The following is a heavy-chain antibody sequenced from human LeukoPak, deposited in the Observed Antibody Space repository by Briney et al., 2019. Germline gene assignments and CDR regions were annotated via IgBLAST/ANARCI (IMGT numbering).Heavy chain of an antibody. Sequence: SQTLSLTCAVSGGSISSGGYSWSWIRQPPGKGLEWIGYIYHSGSTYYNPSLMSRVTISVDRSKNQFSLKLSSVTAADTAVYYCARAASWRSGLDYWGQGTLVTVSS. V-gene: IGHV4-30-2*01. CDR2: IYHSGST. CDR3: ARAASWRSGLDY. D-gene: IGHD3-3*01. CDR1: GGSISSGGYS. J-gene: IGHJ4*02.